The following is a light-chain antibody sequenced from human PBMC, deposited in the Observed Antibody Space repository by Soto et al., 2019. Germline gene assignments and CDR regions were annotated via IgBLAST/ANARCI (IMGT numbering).Light chain of an antibody. V-gene: IGKV3-20*01. J-gene: IGKJ5*01. Sequence: EIVVTQSPGTLSLSPGERAALSCRASQSLGNTYLAWYQRKPGQAPRLLIYDASSRATDIPDRFSGSGAGTDFTLTISRLEPEDSAVYYCQQYGTLITFGQGTRLEIK. CDR3: QQYGTLIT. CDR2: DAS. CDR1: QSLGNTY.